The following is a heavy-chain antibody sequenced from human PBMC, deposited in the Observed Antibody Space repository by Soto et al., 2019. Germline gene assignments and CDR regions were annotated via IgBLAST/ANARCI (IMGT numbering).Heavy chain of an antibody. D-gene: IGHD6-19*01. V-gene: IGHV4-34*01. CDR1: GGSISGYY. J-gene: IGHJ5*02. Sequence: SETLSLTCTVSGGSISGYYWSWIRQPPGKGLEWIGEINHSGSTNYNPSLKSRVTISVDASKNQFSLKLSSVTAADTAVYYCGRFGYSSGWYLHPLGKNWFHPGGRETLATVSS. CDR2: INHSGST. CDR3: GRFGYSSGWYLHPLGKNWFHP.